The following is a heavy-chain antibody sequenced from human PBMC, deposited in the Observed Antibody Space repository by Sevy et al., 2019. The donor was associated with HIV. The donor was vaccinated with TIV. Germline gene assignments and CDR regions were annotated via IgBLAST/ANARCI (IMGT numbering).Heavy chain of an antibody. CDR2: INSDGGST. Sequence: GGSLRLSCAASGFTFSSYWMHWVRQAPGKGLVWVSRINSDGGSTSYADSVKGRFTISRDNAKNTLYLQMNSLRAEDTAVYYCARGGYYYGSGSPNWFDPWGQGTLVTVSS. D-gene: IGHD3-10*01. J-gene: IGHJ5*02. CDR3: ARGGYYYGSGSPNWFDP. CDR1: GFTFSSYW. V-gene: IGHV3-74*01.